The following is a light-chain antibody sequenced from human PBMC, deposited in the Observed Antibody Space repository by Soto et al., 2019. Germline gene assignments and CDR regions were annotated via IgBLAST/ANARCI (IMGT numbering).Light chain of an antibody. J-gene: IGKJ5*01. CDR2: DAS. CDR3: QQRSNWPPIT. V-gene: IGKV3-11*01. Sequence: EVVLTQSPVTMSFSPGERATLSCRASQSFRGLLAWYQQKPGQAPRLLIYDASNRATGIPARFSGSGSGTDFTLTISSLEPEDFAVYYCQQRSNWPPITFGQGTRLEI. CDR1: QSFRGL.